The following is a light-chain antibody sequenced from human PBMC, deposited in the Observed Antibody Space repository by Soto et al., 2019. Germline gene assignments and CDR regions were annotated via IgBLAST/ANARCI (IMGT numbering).Light chain of an antibody. V-gene: IGKV1-39*01. CDR1: QSISSY. Sequence: DIQMTQSPSSLSASVGDRVTITCRASQSISSYLNWYQQKPGTAPNLLIYGTSSLQTGVPSRFSGSGSGTDFTLTISTLQPEDFATYYCQQSYNVPLTFGGGTKVDIK. J-gene: IGKJ4*01. CDR2: GTS. CDR3: QQSYNVPLT.